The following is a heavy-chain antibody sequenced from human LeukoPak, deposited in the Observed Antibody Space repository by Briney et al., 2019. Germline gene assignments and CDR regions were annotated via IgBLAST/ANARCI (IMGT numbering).Heavy chain of an antibody. V-gene: IGHV3-53*01. Sequence: PGGSLRLSCAASGFTFSSYSMNWVRQAPGKGLEWVSVIYSGGSTYYADSVKGRFTISRDNSKNTLYLQMNSLRAEDTAVYYCARGIATAANEDRFDPWGQGTLVTVSS. CDR3: ARGIATAANEDRFDP. CDR1: GFTFSSYS. CDR2: IYSGGST. D-gene: IGHD6-13*01. J-gene: IGHJ5*02.